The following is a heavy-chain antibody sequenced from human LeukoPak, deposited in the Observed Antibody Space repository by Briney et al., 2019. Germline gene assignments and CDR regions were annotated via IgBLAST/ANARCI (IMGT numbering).Heavy chain of an antibody. D-gene: IGHD4-23*01. Sequence: ASVKVSCKASGYTFSGYYMHWVRRAPGQGLEWMGWINSNSGDPNYAQKFQGRVTLTRDTSISTAYMELSRLRSDDTAVYYCAREKGGNSGFDYWGRGTLVTVSS. CDR2: INSNSGDP. V-gene: IGHV1-2*02. CDR1: GYTFSGYY. J-gene: IGHJ4*02. CDR3: AREKGGNSGFDY.